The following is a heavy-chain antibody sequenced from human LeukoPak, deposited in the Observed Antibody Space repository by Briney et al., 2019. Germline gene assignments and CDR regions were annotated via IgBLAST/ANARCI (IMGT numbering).Heavy chain of an antibody. CDR2: IYYSGST. CDR1: GGSISSSSYY. V-gene: IGHV4-39*01. Sequence: SETLSLTCTVSGGSISSSSYYWGWIRQPPGKGLEWIGIIYYSGSTYYNPPLKSRLTISVDTSKNQFSLKLSSVTATDTAVYYCARRGYCSSTSCYEYWFDPWGQGTLVTVSS. CDR3: ARRGYCSSTSCYEYWFDP. D-gene: IGHD2-2*01. J-gene: IGHJ5*02.